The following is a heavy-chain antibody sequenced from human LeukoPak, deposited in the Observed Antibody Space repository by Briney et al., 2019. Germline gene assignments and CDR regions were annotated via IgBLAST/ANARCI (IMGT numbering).Heavy chain of an antibody. CDR2: INHSGST. CDR3: ARGGDIVVVPAAPRGYNWFDP. D-gene: IGHD2-2*01. V-gene: IGHV4-34*01. J-gene: IGHJ5*02. CDR1: GGSFSGYY. Sequence: SETLSLTCAVYGGSFSGYYWSGIRQPPGKGLEWIGEINHSGSTNYNPSLKSRVTISVDTSKNQFSLKLSSVTAADTAVYYCARGGDIVVVPAAPRGYNWFDPWGQGTLVTVSS.